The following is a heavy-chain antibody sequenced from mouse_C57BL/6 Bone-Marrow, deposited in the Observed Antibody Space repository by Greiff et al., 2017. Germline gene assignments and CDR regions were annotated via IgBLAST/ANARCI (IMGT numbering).Heavy chain of an antibody. V-gene: IGHV1-9*01. J-gene: IGHJ4*01. CDR2: ILPGRGST. Sequence: VQLQQSGAELMKPGASVKLSCKATCYTFTGYWIEWVKQRPGHGLEWIGEILPGRGSTNYNEKFKGKATFTADTSSNTAYMQLSSLTTEDSAIYYCARPVYLTGAMDYWGQGTSVTVSS. CDR3: ARPVYLTGAMDY. D-gene: IGHD4-1*01. CDR1: CYTFTGYW.